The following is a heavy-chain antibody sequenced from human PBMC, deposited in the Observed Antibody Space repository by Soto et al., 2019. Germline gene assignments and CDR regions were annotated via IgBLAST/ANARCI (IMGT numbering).Heavy chain of an antibody. V-gene: IGHV3-30*18. CDR3: AKDLTSVAYDAFEI. CDR2: ISYDGSNK. J-gene: IGHJ3*02. Sequence: QVQLVESGGGVVQPGRSLRLSCAASGFIFSSYDMHWVRQAPGKGLEWVAFISYDGSNKYYADSVKGRFTISRDNSKNTLYLQMNSLRAEDTAVYYCAKDLTSVAYDAFEIWGQGTMVTVSS. D-gene: IGHD3-16*01. CDR1: GFIFSSYD.